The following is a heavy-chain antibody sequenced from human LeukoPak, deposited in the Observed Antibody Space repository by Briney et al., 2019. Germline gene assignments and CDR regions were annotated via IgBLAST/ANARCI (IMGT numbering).Heavy chain of an antibody. V-gene: IGHV4-39*07. CDR2: IYYSGST. CDR1: GGSISSSSYY. CDR3: ARLSGGGMNIVVVPAAMCAFDI. Sequence: SETLSLTCTVSGGSISSSSYYWGWIRQPPGKGLEWIGSIYYSGSTNYNPSLKSRVTISVDTSKNQFSLKLSSVTAADTAVYYCARLSGGGMNIVVVPAAMCAFDIWGQGTMVTVSS. D-gene: IGHD2-2*01. J-gene: IGHJ3*02.